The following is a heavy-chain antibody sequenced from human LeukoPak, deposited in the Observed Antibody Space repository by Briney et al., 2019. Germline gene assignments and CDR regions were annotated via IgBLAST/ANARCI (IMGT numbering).Heavy chain of an antibody. D-gene: IGHD3-10*01. V-gene: IGHV4-4*02. Sequence: SETLSLTCAVSGGSISSSNWWSWIRQPPGKGLEWIGEIYHSGSTNYNPSLKSRVTISVDTSKNQFSLKLSSVTAADTAVYYCARDNAPYYYGSGSYYCDAFDIWGQGTMVTVSS. CDR1: GGSISSSNW. J-gene: IGHJ3*02. CDR2: IYHSGST. CDR3: ARDNAPYYYGSGSYYCDAFDI.